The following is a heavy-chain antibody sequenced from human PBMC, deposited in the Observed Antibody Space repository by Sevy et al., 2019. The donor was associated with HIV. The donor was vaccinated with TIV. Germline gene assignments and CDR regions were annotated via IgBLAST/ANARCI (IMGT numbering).Heavy chain of an antibody. V-gene: IGHV3-7*01. Sequence: GGSLRLSCAASGFTFSTYWMSWVRQAPGKGLEWVATMKQDGSEKDYVDSVKGRFTISRDNAKNSLYLQMNSLRGEDTAVYYCVRGGVGGYSYSLDSWGQGTTVTVSS. CDR3: VRGGVGGYSYSLDS. CDR1: GFTFSTYW. D-gene: IGHD5-18*01. CDR2: MKQDGSEK. J-gene: IGHJ6*02.